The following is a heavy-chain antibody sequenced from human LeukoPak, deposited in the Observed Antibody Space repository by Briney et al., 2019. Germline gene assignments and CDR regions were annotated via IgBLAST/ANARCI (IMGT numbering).Heavy chain of an antibody. CDR3: ARDSAEDYYDSSGYYQSDAFDI. D-gene: IGHD3-22*01. V-gene: IGHV1-2*02. J-gene: IGHJ3*02. Sequence: ASVKVSCKASAYTFTGYYMHWVRQAPGQGLEWMGWINPNSGGTNYAQKFQGRDTMTRDTSISTAYMELSRLRSDDTAVYYCARDSAEDYYDSSGYYQSDAFDIWGQGTMVTVSS. CDR1: AYTFTGYY. CDR2: INPNSGGT.